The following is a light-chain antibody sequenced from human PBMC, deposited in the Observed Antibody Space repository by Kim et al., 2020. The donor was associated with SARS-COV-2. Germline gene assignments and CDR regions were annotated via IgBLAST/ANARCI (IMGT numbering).Light chain of an antibody. CDR3: QQRRTWPLT. Sequence: LSPGESAPPSCRASQSIGDWLAWYQQKSGQAPRLVISDASNRATGIPARFSGSGYGTDFTLTISSLEPEDFAVYYCQQRRTWPLTFGGGTKVDIK. CDR2: DAS. J-gene: IGKJ4*01. CDR1: QSIGDW. V-gene: IGKV3-11*01.